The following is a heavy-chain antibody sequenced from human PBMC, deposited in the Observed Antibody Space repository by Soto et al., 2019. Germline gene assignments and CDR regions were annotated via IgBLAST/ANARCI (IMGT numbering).Heavy chain of an antibody. CDR1: GYTFTNFD. CDR3: ARTSSGPDY. CDR2: ISAYNGDT. J-gene: IGHJ4*02. Sequence: QVQLVQSGAEVKKPGASVKVSCKASGYTFTNFDITWVRQDPGQGLEWMGWISAYNGDTKYAQNLQDRVTMTTDTSTSTAYMDLRSLRSDDTAVYYCARTSSGPDYWGQGTLVTVSS. D-gene: IGHD6-19*01. V-gene: IGHV1-18*01.